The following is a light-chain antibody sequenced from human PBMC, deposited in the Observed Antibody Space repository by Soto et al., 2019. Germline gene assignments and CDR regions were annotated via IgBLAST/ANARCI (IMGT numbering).Light chain of an antibody. CDR3: MQSKQLPPT. V-gene: IGKV1-27*01. J-gene: IGKJ1*01. CDR2: AAS. Sequence: DIQMTQSPSSLSASVGDRVTITCRASQGISNYLAWYQQKPGKVPKLLIYAASTLQSGVPSRFSGSGSGTDFTLKISRVEAEDVGVYYCMQSKQLPPTFGQGTTVEIK. CDR1: QGISNY.